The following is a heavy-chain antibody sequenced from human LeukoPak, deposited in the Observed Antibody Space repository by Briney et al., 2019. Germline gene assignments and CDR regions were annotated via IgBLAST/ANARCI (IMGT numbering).Heavy chain of an antibody. J-gene: IGHJ4*02. D-gene: IGHD5-18*01. V-gene: IGHV1-18*04. CDR2: ISAYNGNT. CDR1: GYTFTSYG. Sequence: ASVKVSCKASGYTFTSYGISWVRQAPGQGLEWMGRISAYNGNTNYAQKLQGRVTMTTDTSTSTAYMELRSLRSDDTAVYYCAREVNTAMIGYYFDYWGQGTLVTVSS. CDR3: AREVNTAMIGYYFDY.